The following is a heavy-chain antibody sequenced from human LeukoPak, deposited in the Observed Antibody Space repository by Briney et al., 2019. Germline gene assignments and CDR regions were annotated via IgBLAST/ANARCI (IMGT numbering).Heavy chain of an antibody. CDR3: ARWFPGYSRGWSGP. Sequence: PGGSRRLSGAASGFTFSSYSMNWVRQAPGKGLDWFSSSSSSSSYIYYGVSVNGRFTISSDNAKTQLYRQMNCLRPEDTAVHYCARWFPGYSRGWSGPWGQGTVVTVCS. CDR2: SSSSSSYI. V-gene: IGHV3-21*01. CDR1: GFTFSSYS. J-gene: IGHJ5*02. D-gene: IGHD6-13*01.